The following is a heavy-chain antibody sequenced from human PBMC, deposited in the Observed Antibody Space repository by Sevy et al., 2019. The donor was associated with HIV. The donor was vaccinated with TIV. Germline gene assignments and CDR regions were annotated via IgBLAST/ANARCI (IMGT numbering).Heavy chain of an antibody. CDR2: IKQDGSER. Sequence: GGSLRLSCAASGFTFSSYWMSWVRQAPGKGLEWVANIKQDGSERYYEDSVKGRFTISRDNTKNSLYLQMNSLRVEDTVVYYCATDSQNIVVVPAATTNYYYSYYVDVWGKGTTVTVSS. CDR1: GFTFSSYW. J-gene: IGHJ6*03. CDR3: ATDSQNIVVVPAATTNYYYSYYVDV. D-gene: IGHD2-2*01. V-gene: IGHV3-7*01.